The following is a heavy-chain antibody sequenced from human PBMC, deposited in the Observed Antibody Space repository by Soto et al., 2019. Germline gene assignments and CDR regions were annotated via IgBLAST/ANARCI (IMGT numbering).Heavy chain of an antibody. CDR1: GFSFSTYE. V-gene: IGHV3-23*01. J-gene: IGHJ6*02. D-gene: IGHD2-15*01. CDR3: AKGGWLDV. Sequence: XXSLRLSCDASGFSFSTYEMTWARQAPGXXXXXXXXLXXXRRXXHHXXXXXXXLXXPRXXXKDTMYMQLNSLSVEDTAVYYCAKGGWLDVWGQGTTVTVSS. CDR2: LXXXRRXX.